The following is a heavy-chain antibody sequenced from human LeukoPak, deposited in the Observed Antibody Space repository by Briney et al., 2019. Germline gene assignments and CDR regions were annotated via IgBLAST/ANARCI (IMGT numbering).Heavy chain of an antibody. CDR2: IYPGDSDT. CDR1: GSSFTSYW. J-gene: IGHJ4*02. V-gene: IGHV5-51*01. Sequence: TGESLQISCKGSGSSFTSYWIGWVRQLPGKGLEWMGIIYPGDSDTRYSPSFQGQVTISADKPISTAYLQWSSLKASDTAMYYCARLLKIDYFDYWGQGTLVTVSS. CDR3: ARLLKIDYFDY.